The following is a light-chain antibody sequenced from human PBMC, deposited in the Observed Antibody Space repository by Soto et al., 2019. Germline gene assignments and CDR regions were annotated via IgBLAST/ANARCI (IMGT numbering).Light chain of an antibody. J-gene: IGKJ1*01. CDR1: QTVSSN. Sequence: EIVMTQSPATLSVSPGERATLSCRASQTVSSNLAWFQQKPGQAPRLLIYGASTRATGIPARCSGSGSGTEFTLTISSLQSEDFAVYYCQHYNNWLTWTFGQGTNVDI. V-gene: IGKV3-15*01. CDR3: QHYNNWLTWT. CDR2: GAS.